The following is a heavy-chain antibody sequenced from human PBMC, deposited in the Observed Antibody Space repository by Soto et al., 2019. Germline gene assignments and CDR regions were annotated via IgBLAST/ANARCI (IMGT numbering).Heavy chain of an antibody. D-gene: IGHD3-3*01. CDR3: ARNLIATIFGVVDY. J-gene: IGHJ4*02. Sequence: QVQLVQSVAEVKKPGASVKVSCKASGYTFTGYYLFWVRQAPGQGLEWMGWINPTSGGTNFAQKFQGRVTMTRDTSISTAYMELRRLRSDDTAVYYYARNLIATIFGVVDYWGQGTLLTVSS. CDR1: GYTFTGYY. V-gene: IGHV1-2*02. CDR2: INPTSGGT.